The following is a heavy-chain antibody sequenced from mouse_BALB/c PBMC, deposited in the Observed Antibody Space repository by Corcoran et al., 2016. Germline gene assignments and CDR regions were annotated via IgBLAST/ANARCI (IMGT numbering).Heavy chain of an antibody. CDR2: INPYNDGT. Sequence: EVQMQQSGPELVKPGASVKMSCKASGYTFTSYVMHWVKQKPGQGLEWIGYINPYNDGTKYNEKFKGKATLTSDKSTSTAYMELSSLTSEDSAVYYGAALYYGNYLYDAMDYWGQGTSVTVSS. CDR1: GYTFTSYV. J-gene: IGHJ4*01. D-gene: IGHD2-1*01. CDR3: AALYYGNYLYDAMDY. V-gene: IGHV1S136*01.